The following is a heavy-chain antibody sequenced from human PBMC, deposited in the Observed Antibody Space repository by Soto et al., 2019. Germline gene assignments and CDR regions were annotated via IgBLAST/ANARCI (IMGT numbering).Heavy chain of an antibody. J-gene: IGHJ6*02. CDR1: GGSFSGYY. D-gene: IGHD2-2*01. CDR3: ARALPVSRYCISIDCPRSGMDV. Sequence: SETLSLTCAVYGGSFSGYYWSWVRQPPGKGLEWIAEINHSGSTNYNPSLKSRVTISVYTSKNYFSLKLSFVTAADTAVYYCARALPVSRYCISIDCPRSGMDVWGQGTTVTVSS. CDR2: INHSGST. V-gene: IGHV4-34*01.